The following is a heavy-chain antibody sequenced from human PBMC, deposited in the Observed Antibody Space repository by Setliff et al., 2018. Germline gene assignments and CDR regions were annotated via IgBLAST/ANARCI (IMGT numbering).Heavy chain of an antibody. Sequence: PGGSLRLSCVASGFAISSCWMSWVRQAPGKGLEWVSAISGSGGSTYYADSVKGRFTISRDNSKNTLYLQMNSLRAEDTAVYYCAKAIYCSGGSCYSGRPDYFDYWGQGTLVTVSS. CDR1: GFAISSCW. J-gene: IGHJ4*02. D-gene: IGHD2-15*01. CDR2: ISGSGGST. V-gene: IGHV3-23*01. CDR3: AKAIYCSGGSCYSGRPDYFDY.